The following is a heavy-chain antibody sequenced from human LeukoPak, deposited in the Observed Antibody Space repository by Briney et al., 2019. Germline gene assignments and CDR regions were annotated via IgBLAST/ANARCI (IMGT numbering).Heavy chain of an antibody. CDR1: GFTFSSYA. CDR2: ISGSGGST. Sequence: GGSLRLSCAASGFTFSSYAMSWVRQAPGKGLEWVSAISGSGGSTYYADSVKGRFTISRDNSKNTLYLQMNSLRAEDTAVYYCAKFGAYDFWSGYYDYWGQGTLVTVSS. CDR3: AKFGAYDFWSGYYDY. V-gene: IGHV3-23*01. J-gene: IGHJ4*02. D-gene: IGHD3-3*01.